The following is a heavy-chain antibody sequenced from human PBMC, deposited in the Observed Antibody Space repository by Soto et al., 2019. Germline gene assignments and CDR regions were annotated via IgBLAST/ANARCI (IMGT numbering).Heavy chain of an antibody. J-gene: IGHJ4*02. D-gene: IGHD6-19*01. V-gene: IGHV4-59*01. CDR1: GGSISRYY. CDR3: ARDSGWAYSLDY. Sequence: SETLSLTCTVSGGSISRYYWTWIRQAPGKGLECIGYIHYSGSTTYNPSLKSRVTMSVDTSKNQFSLRLTSVTRADTAVYYCARDSGWAYSLDYWGQGALVTVSS. CDR2: IHYSGST.